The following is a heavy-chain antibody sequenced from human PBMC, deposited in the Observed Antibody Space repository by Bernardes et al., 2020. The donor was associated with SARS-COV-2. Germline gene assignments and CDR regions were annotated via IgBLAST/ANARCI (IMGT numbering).Heavy chain of an antibody. V-gene: IGHV3-7*03. Sequence: GGSLRLSCAASGFTFSDYCMNWVRQAPGKGLQWVASIKQDGSENFYVDSVKGRFTVSRDNAYHSLYLQMNTLRADDTAIYYCARDRGGWFDPWGQGTLVTVSS. CDR3: ARDRGGWFDP. CDR1: GFTFSDYC. J-gene: IGHJ5*02. CDR2: IKQDGSEN.